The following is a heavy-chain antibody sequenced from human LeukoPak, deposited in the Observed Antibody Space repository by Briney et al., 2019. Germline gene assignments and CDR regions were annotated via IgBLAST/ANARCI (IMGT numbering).Heavy chain of an antibody. J-gene: IGHJ4*02. Sequence: GGSLRLSCAASKFTFSVYWMSWVRQAPGKGLEWVANINQDGSEKYYVDSVKGRFSISRDNAKNSLFLQMNSLRDEDTAVYFCARSHLSFASGSRDYWGQGTLVTVST. CDR3: ARSHLSFASGSRDY. V-gene: IGHV3-7*05. CDR2: INQDGSEK. D-gene: IGHD3-10*01. CDR1: KFTFSVYW.